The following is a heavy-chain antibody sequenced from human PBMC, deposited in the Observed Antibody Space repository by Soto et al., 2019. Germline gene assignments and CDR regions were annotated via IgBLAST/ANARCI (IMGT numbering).Heavy chain of an antibody. D-gene: IGHD3-10*01. Sequence: SATLSITCTVSGGSISSGGYYWSWIRQHPGKGLEWIVYIYYSGSTYHNPSLKSRVTISVDTSKNQFSLKLSSVTAADTAVYYCARDGRGTMVRGVPLGVARHWFDPWGQGTLVTVSS. CDR1: GGSISSGGYY. CDR2: IYYSGST. V-gene: IGHV4-31*03. J-gene: IGHJ5*02. CDR3: ARDGRGTMVRGVPLGVARHWFDP.